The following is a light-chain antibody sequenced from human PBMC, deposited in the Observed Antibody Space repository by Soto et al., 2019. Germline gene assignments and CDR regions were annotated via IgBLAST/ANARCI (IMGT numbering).Light chain of an antibody. CDR2: SND. J-gene: IGLJ1*01. Sequence: QSVLTQPPSASGTPGQRVTISCSGSSSNIGSTTVSWYQQLPGAAPKLLIYSNDQWPSGVPDRFSGSKSGTSASLAISGLQSDDEAHYSCASWDESLNGFVFGTGTKVTVL. CDR1: SSNIGSTT. CDR3: ASWDESLNGFV. V-gene: IGLV1-44*01.